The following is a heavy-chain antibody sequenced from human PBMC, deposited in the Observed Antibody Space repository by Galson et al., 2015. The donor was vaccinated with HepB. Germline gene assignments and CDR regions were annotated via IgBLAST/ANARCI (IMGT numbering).Heavy chain of an antibody. CDR2: ISSTSSNR. CDR3: ARDTDDSSGYRQYFHH. V-gene: IGHV3-48*04. J-gene: IGHJ1*01. CDR1: GFNFSSYS. D-gene: IGHD3-22*01. Sequence: SLRLSCAVSGFNFSSYSMSWVRQAPGKGLEWVSHISSTSSNRFYADSVKGRFTISRDNAKNSLYLQMSSLRAEDTAVYYCARDTDDSSGYRQYFHHWGQGTLVTVSS.